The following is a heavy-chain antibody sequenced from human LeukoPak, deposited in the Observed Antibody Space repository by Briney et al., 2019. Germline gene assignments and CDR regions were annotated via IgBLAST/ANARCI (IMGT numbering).Heavy chain of an antibody. CDR3: AGSILTGSSDAFDI. V-gene: IGHV3-30-3*01. J-gene: IGHJ3*02. CDR1: GFTFSSYA. Sequence: QTGGSLRLSCAASGFTFSSYAMHWVRQAPGKGLEWVAVISYDGSNKYYADSVKGRFTISRDNSKNTLYLQMNSLRAEDTAVYYCAGSILTGSSDAFDIWGQGTMVTVSS. CDR2: ISYDGSNK. D-gene: IGHD3-9*01.